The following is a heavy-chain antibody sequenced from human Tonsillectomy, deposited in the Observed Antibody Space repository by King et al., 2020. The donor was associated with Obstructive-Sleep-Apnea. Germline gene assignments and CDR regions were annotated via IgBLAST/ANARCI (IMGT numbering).Heavy chain of an antibody. CDR1: GGSVSSGSYY. Sequence: QLQESGPGLVKPSETLSLTCTVSGGSVSSGSYYWSWIRQPPGKGLEWIGYIYYSGSTNYNPSLKSRVTISVDTSKNQFSLKLSSVTAADTAVYYCSRVPRARSSPFQHWGQGTLVTVSS. J-gene: IGHJ1*01. CDR3: SRVPRARSSPFQH. CDR2: IYYSGST. V-gene: IGHV4-61*01.